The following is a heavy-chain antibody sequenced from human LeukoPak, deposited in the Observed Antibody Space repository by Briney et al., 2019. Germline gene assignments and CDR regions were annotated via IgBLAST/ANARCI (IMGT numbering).Heavy chain of an antibody. D-gene: IGHD6-19*01. Sequence: PSETLSLTCTVSGGSISSSSYYWGWIRQPPGKGLEWIGSIYYSGSTYYNPSLKSRVTISVDTSKNQFSLKLSSVTAADTAVYYCATRGIAVAAPHAFDIWGQGTMVTVSS. CDR3: ATRGIAVAAPHAFDI. CDR2: IYYSGST. J-gene: IGHJ3*02. V-gene: IGHV4-39*01. CDR1: GGSISSSSYY.